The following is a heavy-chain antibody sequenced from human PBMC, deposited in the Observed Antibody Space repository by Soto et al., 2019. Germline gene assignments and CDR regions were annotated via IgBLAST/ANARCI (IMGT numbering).Heavy chain of an antibody. CDR2: INSDGSST. CDR3: ARDFEY. J-gene: IGHJ4*02. CDR1: GFTFSTFW. V-gene: IGHV3-74*01. Sequence: EVQLVESGGGLVQPGGSLRLSCEASGFTFSTFWRHWVRQGPGKGLVWVSRINSDGSSTNYADSVKGRVTISRDNGKNMLYLQMQRRRAEDTAVYYCARDFEYWGQGTLVTVPS.